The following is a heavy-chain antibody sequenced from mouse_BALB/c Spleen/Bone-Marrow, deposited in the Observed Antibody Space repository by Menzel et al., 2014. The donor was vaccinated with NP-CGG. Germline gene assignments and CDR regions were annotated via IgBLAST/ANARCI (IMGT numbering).Heavy chain of an antibody. Sequence: CGPELVKPGSSVKMSCKTSGYSFTDYTIHWVKQSHGKSLEWIGDFNPNNGGTDYNQKFQDKATLTVDKSSRTAFMEFRSLTFEDSAVYYCARARWYDYWGQGTTLTVSS. CDR3: ARARWYDY. CDR1: GYSFTDYT. J-gene: IGHJ2*01. V-gene: IGHV1-22*01. D-gene: IGHD1-1*02. CDR2: FNPNNGGT.